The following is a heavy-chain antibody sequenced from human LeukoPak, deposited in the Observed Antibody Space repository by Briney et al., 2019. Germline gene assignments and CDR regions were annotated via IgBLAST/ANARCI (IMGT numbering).Heavy chain of an antibody. CDR3: ARSGGGGSYYEY. V-gene: IGHV3-23*01. CDR2: INSGGTFS. Sequence: GGSLRLSCAASGFTFSNYAMTWVRQAPGKGLEWVSTINSGGTFSNHADSVKGRFTISRDDSKNTLSLQMNSLRAEDTAVYYCARSGGGGSYYEYWGQGTLVTVSS. J-gene: IGHJ4*02. D-gene: IGHD3-16*01. CDR1: GFTFSNYA.